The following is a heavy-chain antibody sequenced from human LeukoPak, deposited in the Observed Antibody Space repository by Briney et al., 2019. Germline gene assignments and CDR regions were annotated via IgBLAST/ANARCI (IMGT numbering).Heavy chain of an antibody. V-gene: IGHV3-21*01. Sequence: PGGSLRLSCAASGFTFSRYSMNWVRQAPGRGLEWVSSISSSSSYIYYADSVKGRFTISRDNDKNSLYLQMNSLRAEDTAVYYCARDNSVEDTAWWFDPWGQGTLVTVSS. D-gene: IGHD4-23*01. CDR2: ISSSSSYI. J-gene: IGHJ5*02. CDR3: ARDNSVEDTAWWFDP. CDR1: GFTFSRYS.